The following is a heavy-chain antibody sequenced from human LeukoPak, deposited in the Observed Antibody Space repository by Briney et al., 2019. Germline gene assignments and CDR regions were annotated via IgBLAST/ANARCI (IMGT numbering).Heavy chain of an antibody. CDR3: ARDKWELDGVFYYYYMDV. J-gene: IGHJ6*03. CDR1: GYSISSGYY. V-gene: IGHV4-61*01. CDR2: IYYSGST. Sequence: SETLSLTCTVSGYSISSGYYWGWIRQPPGKGLEWIGYIYYSGSTNYNPSLKNRVTISVDTSKNQFSLKLSSVTAADTAVYYCARDKWELDGVFYYYYMDVWGKGTTVTVSS. D-gene: IGHD1-26*01.